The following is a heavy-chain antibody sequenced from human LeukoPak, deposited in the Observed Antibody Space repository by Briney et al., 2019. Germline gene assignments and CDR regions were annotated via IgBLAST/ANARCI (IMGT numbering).Heavy chain of an antibody. CDR3: ARDLWASRIFGVVIGPFDY. J-gene: IGHJ4*02. CDR2: ISYDGSNK. V-gene: IGHV3-30*03. Sequence: PGGSLRLSCAASGFTFSSYGMHWVRQAPGKGLEWVAVISYDGSNKYYADSVKGRFTISRDNPKNTLYLQMNSLRAEDTAVYYCARDLWASRIFGVVIGPFDYWGQGTLVTVSS. CDR1: GFTFSSYG. D-gene: IGHD3-3*01.